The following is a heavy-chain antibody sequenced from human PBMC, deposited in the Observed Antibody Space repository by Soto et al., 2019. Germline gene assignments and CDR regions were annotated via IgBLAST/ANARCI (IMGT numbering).Heavy chain of an antibody. CDR2: IDPSDSYT. CDR3: ARLTVSDDAFDI. Sequence: GASLKISCKGSGYSFTTFWISWVRQMPGKGLEWMGRIDPSDSYTNYSPSFQGHVTISADKSISTAYLQWSSLKASDTAMYYCARLTVSDDAFDIWGQGTMVTVSS. V-gene: IGHV5-10-1*01. J-gene: IGHJ3*02. D-gene: IGHD4-17*01. CDR1: GYSFTTFW.